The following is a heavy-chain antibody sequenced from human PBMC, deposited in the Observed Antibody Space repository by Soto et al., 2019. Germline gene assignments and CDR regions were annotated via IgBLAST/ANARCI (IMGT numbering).Heavy chain of an antibody. CDR3: ARDGCRGGDLDY. Sequence: EVQLVESGGGLVQPGGSLRLSCAASGFTFSNYWMDWVRQAPGKGLVWVSRIKRDGSSISYAESVKGRVTISRDNAKNTRYMQMNSLRAEDTAVYYCARDGCRGGDLDYWGQGTLVTVSS. D-gene: IGHD2-21*02. V-gene: IGHV3-74*01. CDR2: IKRDGSSI. J-gene: IGHJ4*02. CDR1: GFTFSNYW.